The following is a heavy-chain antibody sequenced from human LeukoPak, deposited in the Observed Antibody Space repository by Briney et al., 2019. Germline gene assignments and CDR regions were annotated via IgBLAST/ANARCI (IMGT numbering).Heavy chain of an antibody. Sequence: GASVKVSCKVSGYTLTELSMHWVRQAPGKGLEWMGGFDPEDGETIYAQKFQGRVTMTEDTSTDTAYMELSSLRSEDTAVYYCATEVPPVATISTYYYYYGMDVWGKGTTVTVSS. CDR1: GYTLTELS. J-gene: IGHJ6*04. V-gene: IGHV1-24*01. CDR3: ATEVPPVATISTYYYYYGMDV. D-gene: IGHD5-12*01. CDR2: FDPEDGET.